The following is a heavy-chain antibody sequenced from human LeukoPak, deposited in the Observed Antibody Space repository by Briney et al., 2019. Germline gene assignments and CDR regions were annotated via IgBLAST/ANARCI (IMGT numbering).Heavy chain of an antibody. J-gene: IGHJ4*02. V-gene: IGHV4-34*01. CDR2: INHSGST. Sequence: SETLSLTCAVYGGSFSGHYWSWIRQPPGKGLEWIGEINHSGSTNYNPSLKSRVTISVDTSKNQFSLKLSSVTAADTAVYYCARGATTEYDILTGYYNEYYFDYWGQGTLVTVSS. CDR1: GGSFSGHY. D-gene: IGHD3-9*01. CDR3: ARGATTEYDILTGYYNEYYFDY.